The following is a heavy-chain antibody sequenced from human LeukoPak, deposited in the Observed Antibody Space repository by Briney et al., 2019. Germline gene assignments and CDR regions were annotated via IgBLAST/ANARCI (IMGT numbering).Heavy chain of an antibody. V-gene: IGHV3-13*05. Sequence: PGGPLRLSCEASGFTFSSSDMHWVRQATGKGLEGVSTIITAGYPYYPGFGKGRFTIPRENSKNSLYLQMNSLRDGDTAVYYCARGSGSSSWYSLDCWGQGTLLSVSS. CDR2: IITAGYP. D-gene: IGHD6-13*01. CDR1: GFTFSSSD. CDR3: ARGSGSSSWYSLDC. J-gene: IGHJ4*02.